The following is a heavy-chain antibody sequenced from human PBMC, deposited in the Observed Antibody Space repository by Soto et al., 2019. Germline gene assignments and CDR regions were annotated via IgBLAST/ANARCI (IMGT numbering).Heavy chain of an antibody. CDR3: AKDGTTTGIHYYAMDV. CDR2: IGRGGDT. Sequence: LRLSCEVSGFTLTSYCMNWVRQAPGKGLEWVSTIGRGGDTYYADSVKGRFTISRDNSKNTLFLQMNSLRAAHTALYFCAKDGTTTGIHYYAMDVWGQGTTVTVSS. V-gene: IGHV3-23*01. CDR1: GFTLTSYC. D-gene: IGHD1-1*01. J-gene: IGHJ6*02.